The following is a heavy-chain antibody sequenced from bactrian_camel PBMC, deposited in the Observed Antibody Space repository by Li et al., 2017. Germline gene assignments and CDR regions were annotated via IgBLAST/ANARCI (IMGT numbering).Heavy chain of an antibody. CDR2: IATSGGGT. CDR3: MRVTYGGWSGQD. J-gene: IGHJ4*01. D-gene: IGHD6*01. CDR1: GYTDR. Sequence: QLVESGGGSVQAGESLRLSCVVRGYTDRMAWFRRAPGSERNWVGSIATSGGGTFYADSVKGRFTISRDNAKNTMYLQMNSLKPEDTAVYYCMRVTYGGWSGQDWGQGTQVTVS. V-gene: IGHV3S25*01.